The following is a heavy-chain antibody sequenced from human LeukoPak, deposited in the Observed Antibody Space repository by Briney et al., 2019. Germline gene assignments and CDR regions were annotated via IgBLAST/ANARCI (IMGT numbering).Heavy chain of an antibody. CDR1: GGSISSYY. CDR3: ARDPGIVGAYFDY. D-gene: IGHD1-26*01. V-gene: IGHV4-59*12. CDR2: IYYSGST. Sequence: SETLSLICTVSGGSISSYYWSWIRQPPGKGLEWIGHIYYSGSTNYNPSLKSRVTMSVDTSKNQFSLKLSSVTAADTAVYYCARDPGIVGAYFDYWGQGTLVTVSS. J-gene: IGHJ4*02.